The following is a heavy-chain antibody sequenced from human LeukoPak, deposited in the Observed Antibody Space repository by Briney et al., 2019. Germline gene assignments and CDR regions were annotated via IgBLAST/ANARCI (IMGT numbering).Heavy chain of an antibody. CDR3: ARDVAAGTFDY. D-gene: IGHD6-13*01. CDR2: IRSSSSYI. Sequence: KAGGSLRLSCAASGFTFSSYSMNWVRQAPGKGLEWVSSIRSSSSYIYYADSVKGRFTISRDNAKNSLYLQMNSLRAEDTAVYYSARDVAAGTFDYWGQGTLVTVSS. CDR1: GFTFSSYS. J-gene: IGHJ4*02. V-gene: IGHV3-21*01.